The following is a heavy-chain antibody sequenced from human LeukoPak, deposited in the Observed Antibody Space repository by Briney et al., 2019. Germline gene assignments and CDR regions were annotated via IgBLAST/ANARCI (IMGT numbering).Heavy chain of an antibody. D-gene: IGHD3-3*01. CDR3: ARSQGRITIFGVVIIHAFDI. V-gene: IGHV3-21*01. J-gene: IGHJ3*02. Sequence: PGGSLRLSCAASEFTFSSYSMNWVRQAPGKGLEWVSSISSSSSYIYYADSVKGRFTISRDNAKNSLYLQMNSLRAEDTAVYYCARSQGRITIFGVVIIHAFDIWGQGTMVTVSS. CDR2: ISSSSSYI. CDR1: EFTFSSYS.